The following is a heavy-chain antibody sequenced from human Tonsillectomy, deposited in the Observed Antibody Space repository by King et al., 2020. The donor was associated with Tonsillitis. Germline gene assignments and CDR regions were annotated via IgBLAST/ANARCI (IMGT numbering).Heavy chain of an antibody. CDR2: INPSSGGT. D-gene: IGHD3-10*01. V-gene: IGHV1-2*02. CDR3: ARDYYGSGTYYGAFDI. J-gene: IGHJ3*02. Sequence: QLVQSGAEVKKPGASVKVSCKASGYTFTAYYMHWVRQAPGQGLEWMGWINPSSGGTGYAQKFQGRVSMTRDTPISTAYMELSRLRSDETAVYYCARDYYGSGTYYGAFDIWGQGTMVTVSS. CDR1: GYTFTAYY.